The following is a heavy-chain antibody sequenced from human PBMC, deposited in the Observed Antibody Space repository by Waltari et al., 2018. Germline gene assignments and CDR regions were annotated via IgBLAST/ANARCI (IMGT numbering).Heavy chain of an antibody. J-gene: IGHJ5*02. V-gene: IGHV4-39*01. Sequence: QLQLQESGPGLVKPSETLSLTCSVSGGSISSSRYYWGWIRQSPGKGLEWIGSIYYRRIINYNPTLQSRVTISGDTSKNQFSLNLSSVTAADTAVYYCARHWKRNGYRFDPWGQGTRVNVSS. D-gene: IGHD5-12*01. CDR3: ARHWKRNGYRFDP. CDR1: GGSISSSRYY. CDR2: IYYRRII.